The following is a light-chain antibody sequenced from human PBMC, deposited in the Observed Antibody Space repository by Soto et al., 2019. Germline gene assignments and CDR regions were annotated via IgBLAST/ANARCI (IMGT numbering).Light chain of an antibody. CDR1: QSVSSY. V-gene: IGKV3-11*01. J-gene: IGKJ4*01. CDR2: DAS. CDR3: QQRSNWPHT. Sequence: EIVLTQSPATLSLSPGERATISCRASQSVSSYLAWYQQKPGQAPRLLIYDASNIPTCFPARFSGSESGTVFTLTISSLDPEDFAVYYCQQRSNWPHTFGGGTKVEIK.